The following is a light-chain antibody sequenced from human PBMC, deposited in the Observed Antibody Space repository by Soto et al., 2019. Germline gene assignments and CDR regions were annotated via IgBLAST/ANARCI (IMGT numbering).Light chain of an antibody. CDR1: QSVSSN. J-gene: IGKJ1*01. Sequence: SVFAQSPATLSVSPGERATLSCRASQSVSSNLAWYQQKPGQAPRLLIYGASSRATGIPDRFSGSGSGTDFTLTINRLEPEDFAVYYCQQRDIWPWTFGQGTKVDIK. CDR2: GAS. CDR3: QQRDIWPWT. V-gene: IGKV3D-20*02.